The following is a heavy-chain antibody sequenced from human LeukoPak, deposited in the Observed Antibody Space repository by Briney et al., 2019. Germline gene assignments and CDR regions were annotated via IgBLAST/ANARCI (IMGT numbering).Heavy chain of an antibody. CDR2: IYTSGST. Sequence: PSQTLSLTCTVSGGSISSGSYYWSWIRQPAGKGLEWIGRIYTSGSTNYNPSHKSRVTISVDTSKNQFSLKLSSVTAADTAVYYCARVSGDYYDSSGYRFDYWGQGTLVTVSS. J-gene: IGHJ4*02. D-gene: IGHD3-22*01. V-gene: IGHV4-61*02. CDR1: GGSISSGSYY. CDR3: ARVSGDYYDSSGYRFDY.